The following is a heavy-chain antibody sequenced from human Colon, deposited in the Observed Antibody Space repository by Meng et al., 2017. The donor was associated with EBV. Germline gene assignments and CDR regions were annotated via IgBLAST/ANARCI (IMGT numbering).Heavy chain of an antibody. V-gene: IGHV4-4*03. CDR2: IYHRAST. Sequence: QVHPQETRPRLGKPLHTLSLSFAAPCGVCWSVYLWTCARQAPGKRRGLVGEIYHRASTNYNPSRKSRITISVAKSKNQFSLNLTSVTAADTAVYYCARGGHYSFDYWGQRTLVTVSS. CDR1: CGVCWSVYL. J-gene: IGHJ4*02. D-gene: IGHD2-21*02. CDR3: ARGGHYSFDY.